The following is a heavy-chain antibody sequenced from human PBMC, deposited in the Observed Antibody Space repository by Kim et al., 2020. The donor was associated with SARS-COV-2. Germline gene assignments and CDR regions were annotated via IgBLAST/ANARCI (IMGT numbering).Heavy chain of an antibody. CDR3: AREGFGGYGNPSDP. J-gene: IGHJ5*02. D-gene: IGHD5-12*01. Sequence: PSRKSRVTISVDTSKNQFSLKLSSVTAADTAVYYCAREGFGGYGNPSDPWGQGTLVTVSS. V-gene: IGHV4-34*01.